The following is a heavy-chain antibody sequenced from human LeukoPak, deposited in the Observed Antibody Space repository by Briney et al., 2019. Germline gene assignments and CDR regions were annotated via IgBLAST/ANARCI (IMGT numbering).Heavy chain of an antibody. CDR3: ARGRRLSLIVVVVAATGSYFDY. Sequence: SETLSLTCAVYGGSFSGYYWSWIRQPPGKGLEWIGEINHSGSTNYNPSLKSRVTISVDTSKNKFSLKLSSVTAADTAVYYCARGRRLSLIVVVVAATGSYFDYWGQGTLVTVSS. D-gene: IGHD2-15*01. CDR1: GGSFSGYY. V-gene: IGHV4-34*01. J-gene: IGHJ4*02. CDR2: INHSGST.